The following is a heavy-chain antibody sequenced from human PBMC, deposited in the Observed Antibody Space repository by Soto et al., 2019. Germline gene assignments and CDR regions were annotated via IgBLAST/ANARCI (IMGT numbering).Heavy chain of an antibody. CDR3: ARTHGGYSSPRYFHV. CDR2: ILPVINTA. J-gene: IGHJ2*01. CDR1: GDNFNTYT. D-gene: IGHD3-22*01. V-gene: IGHV1-69*01. Sequence: QVQLVQSGAEVKKPGSSVRVSCEASGDNFNTYTISWLRQAPGQGLEWLGGILPVINTAYYAEKFQDSLTITADDSTSTVHLELNTLRSNDTALYYCARTHGGYSSPRYFHVWGRGTPVTVSS.